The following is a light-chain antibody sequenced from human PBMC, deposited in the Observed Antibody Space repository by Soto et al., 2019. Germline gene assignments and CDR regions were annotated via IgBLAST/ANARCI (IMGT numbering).Light chain of an antibody. CDR2: GAY. CDR3: QQYNSYPLT. CDR1: QSVTRNY. J-gene: IGKJ4*01. Sequence: MTQSPATLSLSPGERATLSCSASQSVTRNYLAWQQQKPGEAPGLIIYGAYSRATGIPDRFSGSGSGTDFTLTIRSLQPDDFATYYCQQYNSYPLTFGGGTKVDNK. V-gene: IGKV3D-7*01.